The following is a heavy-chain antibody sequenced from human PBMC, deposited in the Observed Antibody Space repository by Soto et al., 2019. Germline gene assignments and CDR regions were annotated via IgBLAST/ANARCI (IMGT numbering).Heavy chain of an antibody. J-gene: IGHJ6*02. CDR2: IWYDGSNK. CDR3: ARERFWSVYYYGMDV. V-gene: IGHV3-33*01. Sequence: SLRLSCAASGFTFSSYGMHWVRQAPGKGLEWVAVIWYDGSNKYYADSVKGRFTISRDNSKNTLYLQMNSLRAEDTAVYYCARERFWSVYYYGMDVWGQGTTVTVSS. D-gene: IGHD3-3*01. CDR1: GFTFSSYG.